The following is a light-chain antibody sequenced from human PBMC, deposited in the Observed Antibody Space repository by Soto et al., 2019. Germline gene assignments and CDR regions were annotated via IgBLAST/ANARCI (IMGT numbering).Light chain of an antibody. CDR3: AAWDGSLNVVL. Sequence: QSVLTQPSSASRTPGQTVTISCSGTSSNIGTNTVNWYRQVPGTAPKLLIFNDNVRPSGVPGRFSGSRSGTSASLAISGLQSEDEADYYCAAWDGSLNVVLLGGGTKLTVL. CDR2: NDN. V-gene: IGLV1-44*01. CDR1: SSNIGTNT. J-gene: IGLJ2*01.